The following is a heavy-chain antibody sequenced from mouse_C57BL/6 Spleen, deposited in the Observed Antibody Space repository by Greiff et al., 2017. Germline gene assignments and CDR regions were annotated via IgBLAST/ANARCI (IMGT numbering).Heavy chain of an antibody. V-gene: IGHV1-66*01. J-gene: IGHJ3*01. Sequence: VKLMESGPELVKPGASVTISCKASGYSFTSYYIHWVKQRPGQGLEWIGWIYPGSGNTKYNEKFKGKATLTADTSSSTAYMQLSSLTSEDSAVYYCARGGYYGNYAAYWGQGTLVTVSA. CDR1: GYSFTSYY. CDR3: ARGGYYGNYAAY. CDR2: IYPGSGNT. D-gene: IGHD2-1*01.